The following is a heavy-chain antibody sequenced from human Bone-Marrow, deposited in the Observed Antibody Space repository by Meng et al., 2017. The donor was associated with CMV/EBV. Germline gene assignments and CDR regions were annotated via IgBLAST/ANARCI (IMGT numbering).Heavy chain of an antibody. CDR1: GFIFDDYT. D-gene: IGHD6-13*01. CDR2: ISWDGGST. V-gene: IGHV3-43*01. CDR3: AKDIESTSWYGYYYYGMDV. J-gene: IGHJ6*02. Sequence: GESLKISCAVSGFIFDDYTMHWVRQAPGKGLEWVSLISWDGGSTYYADSVKGRFTISRDNSKNSLYLQMNSLRIEDTALYYCAKDIESTSWYGYYYYGMDVWGQGTTATVSS.